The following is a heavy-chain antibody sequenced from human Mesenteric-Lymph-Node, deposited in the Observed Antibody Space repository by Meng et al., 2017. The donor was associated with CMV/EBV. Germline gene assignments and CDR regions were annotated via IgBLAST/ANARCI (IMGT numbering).Heavy chain of an antibody. J-gene: IGHJ5*02. V-gene: IGHV4-39*07. CDR2: ISYGGST. CDR1: GGSISSSDYY. D-gene: IGHD3-3*01. Sequence: GSLRLSCTVSGGSISSSDYYWGWIRQPPGEGLEWIGSISYGGSTYYSPSLKSRVTISVDTSKNQFSLKLTSVTAADTALYYCAREEKGITIFGVVVTWGQGTLVTVSS. CDR3: AREEKGITIFGVVVT.